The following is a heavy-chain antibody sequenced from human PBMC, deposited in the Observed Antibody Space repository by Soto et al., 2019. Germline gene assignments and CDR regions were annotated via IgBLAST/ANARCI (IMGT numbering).Heavy chain of an antibody. Sequence: TGGSLRLSCAASGFTFSSYGMHWVRQAPGKGLEWVALIWFDGSNKYYADSVKGRFTISRDNSKNTLYLQMNSLRAEDTAVYYCAKDRGWELLRGRGYYYYYGMDVWGQGTTVTVSS. CDR3: AKDRGWELLRGRGYYYYYGMDV. J-gene: IGHJ6*02. V-gene: IGHV3-30*02. D-gene: IGHD1-26*01. CDR2: IWFDGSNK. CDR1: GFTFSSYG.